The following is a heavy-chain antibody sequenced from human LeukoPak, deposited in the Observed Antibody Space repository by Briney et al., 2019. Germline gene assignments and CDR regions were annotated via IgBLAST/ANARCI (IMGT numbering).Heavy chain of an antibody. CDR1: GFTVSSNY. V-gene: IGHV3-66*02. CDR2: IYSGGST. D-gene: IGHD3-9*01. CDR3: ARTRLRYFDWPRTDFYY. J-gene: IGHJ4*02. Sequence: GGSLRLSCAASGFTVSSNYMSWVRQAPGKGLEWVSVIYSGGSTYYADSVKGRFTISRDNSKNTLYLQMNSLRAEDTAVYYCARTRLRYFDWPRTDFYYWGQGTLVTVSS.